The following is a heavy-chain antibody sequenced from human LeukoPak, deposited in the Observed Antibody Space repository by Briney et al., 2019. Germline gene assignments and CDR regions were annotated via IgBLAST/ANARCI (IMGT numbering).Heavy chain of an antibody. V-gene: IGHV1-8*01. J-gene: IGHJ4*02. CDR2: INPNSGNT. Sequence: ASVKVSCKASGYTFTSYDINWVRQATGQGLEWMGWINPNSGNTGYAQKFQGRVTMTRNTSISTAYMELSSLRSEDTAVYYCASFGSYYYGSGSYYNLWSQGTLVTVSS. D-gene: IGHD3-10*01. CDR3: ASFGSYYYGSGSYYNL. CDR1: GYTFTSYD.